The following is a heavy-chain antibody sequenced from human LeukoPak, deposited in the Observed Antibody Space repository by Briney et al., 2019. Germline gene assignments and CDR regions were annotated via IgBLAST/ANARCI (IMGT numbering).Heavy chain of an antibody. CDR1: GDTVSSNTAA. D-gene: IGHD6-6*01. V-gene: IGHV6-1*01. J-gene: IGHJ6*02. CDR3: SRQRSTSTYYFGLDV. CDR2: TYYRSKWNT. Sequence: TLSLTCAISGDTVSSNTAAWNWIRQSPSRGLEWLGRTYYRSKWNTDYAASAQNRITINPDTSTNQFSLQLKSATPEDTAAYYCSRQRSTSTYYFGLDVWGQGTTVTVSS.